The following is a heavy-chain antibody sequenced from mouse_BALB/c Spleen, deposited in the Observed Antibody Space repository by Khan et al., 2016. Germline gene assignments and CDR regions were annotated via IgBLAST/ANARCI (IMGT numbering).Heavy chain of an antibody. Sequence: QVQLQQSGAELVRPGSSVKISCKASGYAFSSYWMHWVKQRPGQGLEWIGQIYPGDGDTNYTGKFKGKATLTADKSSNSAYMQLSSLPSEDSAVDFCARYYRSDNFAMDYWGQGTSVTVSS. CDR2: IYPGDGDT. CDR3: ARYYRSDNFAMDY. V-gene: IGHV1-80*01. J-gene: IGHJ4*01. CDR1: GYAFSSYW. D-gene: IGHD2-14*01.